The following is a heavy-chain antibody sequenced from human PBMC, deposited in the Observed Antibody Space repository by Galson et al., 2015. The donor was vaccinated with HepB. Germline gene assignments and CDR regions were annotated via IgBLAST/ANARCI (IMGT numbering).Heavy chain of an antibody. J-gene: IGHJ6*02. V-gene: IGHV4-59*01. CDR2: VSYTGGT. Sequence: SETLSLTCPVPGGSTSAYYWSWIWQPPGKGLEWIVYVSYTGGTHYSLSPKSRVTISVDTSKNTFSLKVSSVTAADTAVDYCARGRGYIYGYSYYGMDVWGQGTTVTVSS. D-gene: IGHD5-18*01. CDR3: ARGRGYIYGYSYYGMDV. CDR1: GGSTSAYY.